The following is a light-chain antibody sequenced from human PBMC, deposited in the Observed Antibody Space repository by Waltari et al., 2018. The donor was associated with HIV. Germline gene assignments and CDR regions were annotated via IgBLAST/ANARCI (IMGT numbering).Light chain of an antibody. V-gene: IGLV2-23*01. Sequence: SALTQPASVSGSPGQSISISCTGTSSDVWCCQFVSWYQHHPGKAPELRIYEGTKRPSGVSNRVCASKAGNTASLTISGLQAEDEADEYCCSCATPNTRVFGGGTKLTGL. J-gene: IGLJ3*02. CDR3: CSCATPNTRV. CDR2: EGT. CDR1: SSDVWCCQF.